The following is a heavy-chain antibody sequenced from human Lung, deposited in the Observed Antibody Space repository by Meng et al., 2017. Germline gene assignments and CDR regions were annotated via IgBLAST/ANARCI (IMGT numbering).Heavy chain of an antibody. V-gene: IGHV4-34*01. D-gene: IGHD4-11*01. Sequence: QVGCGQLKPSACRSLTWLVVGWSFSDYYWGWIRQPPGKGLEWSGEINHSGSTNYNPSLESRATISVDTSQNNLSLKLSSVTAADSAVYYCARGPTTMAHDFDYWGQGTLVTVSS. CDR3: ARGPTTMAHDFDY. J-gene: IGHJ4*02. CDR2: INHSGST. CDR1: GWSFSDYY.